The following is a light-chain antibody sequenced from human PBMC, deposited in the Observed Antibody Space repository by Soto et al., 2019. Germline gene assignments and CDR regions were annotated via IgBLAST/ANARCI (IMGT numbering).Light chain of an antibody. V-gene: IGKV1-5*03. CDR2: KAS. Sequence: DSQMTQCPSTLSASEGERLTIACRASQSISSWLAWYQQKPGKAPKLLIYKASSLESGVPSRFSGSGSGTEFTLTISSLQPDDFATYYCQQYNSYFWTFGQGTKVDIK. CDR3: QQYNSYFWT. J-gene: IGKJ1*01. CDR1: QSISSW.